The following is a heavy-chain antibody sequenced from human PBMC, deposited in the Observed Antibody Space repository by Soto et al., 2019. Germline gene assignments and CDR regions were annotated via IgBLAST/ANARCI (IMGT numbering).Heavy chain of an antibody. CDR3: ARTVARMNLDY. D-gene: IGHD2-21*01. Sequence: QVTLKESGPVLVKPTETLTLTCTVSGFSLGNARMGVSWIRQPPGKALEWLAHIFSNDETAYSTSLKTRLTISKDTSKSQVVLTMGNMDPVDTATYYCARTVARMNLDYWGQGTLVTVSS. CDR1: GFSLGNARMG. V-gene: IGHV2-26*01. J-gene: IGHJ4*02. CDR2: IFSNDET.